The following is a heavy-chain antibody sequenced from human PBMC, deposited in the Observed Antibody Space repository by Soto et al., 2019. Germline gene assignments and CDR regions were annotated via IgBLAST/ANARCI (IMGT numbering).Heavy chain of an antibody. Sequence: EVQLVESGGGLVQPGGSLRLSCAASGFTFSSYDMHWVRQATGKGLEWVSAIGTAGDPYYPGSVKGRFTISRENAKNSLYLQMNSLRAGDTAVYYCARGVIAAAGTSYWYFDLWGRGTLVTVSS. D-gene: IGHD6-13*01. CDR1: GFTFSSYD. V-gene: IGHV3-13*05. CDR3: ARGVIAAAGTSYWYFDL. CDR2: IGTAGDP. J-gene: IGHJ2*01.